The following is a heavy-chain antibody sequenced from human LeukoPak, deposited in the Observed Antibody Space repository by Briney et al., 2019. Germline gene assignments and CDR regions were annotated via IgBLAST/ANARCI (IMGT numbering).Heavy chain of an antibody. Sequence: ASVKVSCKASGYTFTGYYMHWVRQAPGQGLEWMGWINPNSGGTNYAQKFQGGVTMTRDTSISTAYMELSRLRSDDTAVYYCARVLRPTIQTFDYWGQGTLVTVSS. CDR3: ARVLRPTIQTFDY. D-gene: IGHD1-26*01. J-gene: IGHJ4*02. V-gene: IGHV1-2*02. CDR2: INPNSGGT. CDR1: GYTFTGYY.